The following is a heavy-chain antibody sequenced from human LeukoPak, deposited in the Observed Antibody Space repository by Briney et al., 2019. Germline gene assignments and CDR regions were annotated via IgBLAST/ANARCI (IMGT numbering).Heavy chain of an antibody. CDR2: IWSDGSNT. D-gene: IGHD3-22*01. V-gene: IGHV3-33*01. CDR3: ATDSPYRGGYPQYFQH. Sequence: QPGRSLRLSCAASGFTFSSYGMHWVRQAPGKGLEWVAVIWSDGSNTYYADSVKGRFTISRDNSKNTMYLQMNSLRAEDTAVYYCATDSPYRGGYPQYFQHWGQGTLVTVSS. CDR1: GFTFSSYG. J-gene: IGHJ1*01.